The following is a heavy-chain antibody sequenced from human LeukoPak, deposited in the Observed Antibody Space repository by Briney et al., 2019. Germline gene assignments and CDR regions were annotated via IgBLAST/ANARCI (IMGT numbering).Heavy chain of an antibody. CDR2: ISGSGGTT. CDR1: GITFSSYA. Sequence: PGGSLRLSCAASGITFSSYAMSWVRQAPGKGLEWVSVISGSGGTTYYADSVKGRFTISRGNSKNTLYLQMSSLRAEDTAVYYCAKKAGSRTDQYPLDHWGQGTLVTVSS. CDR3: AKKAGSRTDQYPLDH. D-gene: IGHD2-15*01. J-gene: IGHJ4*02. V-gene: IGHV3-23*01.